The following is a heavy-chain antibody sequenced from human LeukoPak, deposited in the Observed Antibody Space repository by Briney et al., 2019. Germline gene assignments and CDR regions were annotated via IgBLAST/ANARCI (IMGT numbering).Heavy chain of an antibody. CDR1: GFTFSSYW. V-gene: IGHV3-7*01. CDR3: ARVWGPKPDMPAINYYFYYYMDV. Sequence: GGSLRLSCAASGFTFSSYWMSWVRQASGKGLEWVANLKQLGSEKYYVDSVRGRFTISRDNAKNSLYLQMNTLRAEDTAVYYCARVWGPKPDMPAINYYFYYYMDVWGKGTTVTVSS. D-gene: IGHD5-24*01. J-gene: IGHJ6*03. CDR2: LKQLGSEK.